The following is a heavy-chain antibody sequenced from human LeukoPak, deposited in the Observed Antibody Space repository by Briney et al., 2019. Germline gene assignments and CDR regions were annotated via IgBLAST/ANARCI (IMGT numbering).Heavy chain of an antibody. D-gene: IGHD4-17*01. V-gene: IGHV4-59*01. J-gene: IGHJ5*02. Sequence: SETLSLTCTVSGGSISSYDWSWIRQPPGKGLEWIGDIYYRGSSNNNPSPKSRVTISVDTSKTQFSLKLSSVTAANTAFYYCARYVDYPNSANCFDPWGQGTLVTVSS. CDR1: GGSISSYD. CDR2: IYYRGSS. CDR3: ARYVDYPNSANCFDP.